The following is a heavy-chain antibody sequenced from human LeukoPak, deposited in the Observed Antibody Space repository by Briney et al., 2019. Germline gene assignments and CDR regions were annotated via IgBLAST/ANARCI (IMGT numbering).Heavy chain of an antibody. D-gene: IGHD6-13*01. CDR1: GYILTRNW. V-gene: IGHV5-51*01. CDR3: ARQAAAGTAY. Sequence: GESLKISCKISGYILTRNWIGWVRQVPGKGLEWMGLAYPGDSGAKYSPSFQGQVTISADKSISTAYLQWSNLKASDTAMYYCARQAAAGTAYWGQGTLVTVSS. CDR2: AYPGDSGA. J-gene: IGHJ4*02.